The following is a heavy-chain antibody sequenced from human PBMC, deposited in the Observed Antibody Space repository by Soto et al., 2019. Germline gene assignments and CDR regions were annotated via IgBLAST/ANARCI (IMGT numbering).Heavy chain of an antibody. Sequence: QVQLQQWGAGLLKPSETLSLTCAVYGGSFSGYYWSWIRQPPGKGLEWIGEINHSGSTNYNPSLKSRVTISVDTSKNQFSLKLSSVTAADTAVYYCARGRALDDFWRPYYYYGMDVWGQGTTVTVSS. J-gene: IGHJ6*02. D-gene: IGHD3-3*01. CDR1: GGSFSGYY. CDR2: INHSGST. CDR3: ARGRALDDFWRPYYYYGMDV. V-gene: IGHV4-34*01.